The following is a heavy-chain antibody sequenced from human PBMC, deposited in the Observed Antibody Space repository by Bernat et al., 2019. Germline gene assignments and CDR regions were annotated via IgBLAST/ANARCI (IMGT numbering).Heavy chain of an antibody. CDR3: AREIAARGGMDV. Sequence: EVQLVESGGGLVQPGGSLRLSCAASGFTFSSYWMSWVRQATGKGLEWVSAIGTAGDPYYTGSVNGRFTISRENANNPFYLQMNSAIAGDTAVYYWAREIAARGGMDVWGQGTTVTVSS. J-gene: IGHJ6*02. CDR1: GFTFSSYW. D-gene: IGHD6-6*01. CDR2: IGTAGDP. V-gene: IGHV3-13*05.